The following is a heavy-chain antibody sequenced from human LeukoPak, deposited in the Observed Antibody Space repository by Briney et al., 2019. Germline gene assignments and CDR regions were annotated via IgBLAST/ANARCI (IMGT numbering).Heavy chain of an antibody. CDR3: ARGGDYRLDY. CDR1: GGTFSSYA. CDR2: IIPIFGTA. D-gene: IGHD2-21*02. V-gene: IGHV1-69*05. J-gene: IGHJ4*02. Sequence: GASVKVSCKASGGTFSSYAISWVRQAPGQGLEWMGRIIPIFGTANYAQKFQGRVTITTDESTSTAYMELSSLRSEDTVVYYCARGGDYRLDYWGQGTLVTVSS.